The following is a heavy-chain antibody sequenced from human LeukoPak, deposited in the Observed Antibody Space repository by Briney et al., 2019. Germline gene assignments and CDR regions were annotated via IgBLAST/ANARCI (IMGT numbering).Heavy chain of an antibody. J-gene: IGHJ4*02. CDR1: GFTFSRYW. CDR3: ARERDCSGGSCYSGYFDY. Sequence: GGSLRLSCAASGFTFSRYWMSWVRQAPGKGLEWVANIKQDGREKYYVDSVKGRFTISRDNAKNSLYLQMNSLRAEDTAVYYCARERDCSGGSCYSGYFDYWGQGTLVTVSS. CDR2: IKQDGREK. V-gene: IGHV3-7*01. D-gene: IGHD2-15*01.